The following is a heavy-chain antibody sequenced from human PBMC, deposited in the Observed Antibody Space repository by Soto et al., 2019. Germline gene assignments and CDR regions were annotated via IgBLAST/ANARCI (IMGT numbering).Heavy chain of an antibody. V-gene: IGHV1-69*06. CDR2: IIPIFGTA. CDR3: AFYYDSSGYYYEIFDY. D-gene: IGHD3-22*01. CDR1: GGTFSSYA. J-gene: IGHJ4*02. Sequence: QVQLVQSGAEVKKPGSSVKVSCKASGGTFSSYAISWVRQAPGPGLEWMGGIIPIFGTANYAQKFQGRVTITADKSTSTAYMELSSLRSEDTAVYYCAFYYDSSGYYYEIFDYWGQGTLVTVSS.